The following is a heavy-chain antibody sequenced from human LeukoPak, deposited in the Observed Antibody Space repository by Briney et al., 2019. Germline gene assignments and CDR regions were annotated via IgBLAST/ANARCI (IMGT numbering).Heavy chain of an antibody. CDR1: GFTFSSYS. D-gene: IGHD4-17*01. CDR3: AKGYYGDYYFDY. Sequence: GGSLRLSCAASGFTFSSYSMNWVRQAPGKGLEWVSAISGSGGSTYYADSVKGRFTISRDNSKNTLYLQMNSLRAEDTAVYYCAKGYYGDYYFDYWGQGTLVTVSS. J-gene: IGHJ4*02. CDR2: ISGSGGST. V-gene: IGHV3-23*01.